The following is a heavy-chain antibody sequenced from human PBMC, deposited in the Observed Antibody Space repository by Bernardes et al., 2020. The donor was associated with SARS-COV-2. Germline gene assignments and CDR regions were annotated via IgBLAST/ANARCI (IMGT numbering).Heavy chain of an antibody. J-gene: IGHJ5*02. Sequence: SETLSLTCTVSGGSISRYYWSWIRQPAGKGLEWIGRIYTSGSTNYNPSLKSRVTMSVDTSKNQFSLKLSSVTAADTAVYYCARDRQKYSSGWGLASWGQGTLVTVSS. CDR3: ARDRQKYSSGWGLAS. D-gene: IGHD6-19*01. CDR2: IYTSGST. CDR1: GGSISRYY. V-gene: IGHV4-4*07.